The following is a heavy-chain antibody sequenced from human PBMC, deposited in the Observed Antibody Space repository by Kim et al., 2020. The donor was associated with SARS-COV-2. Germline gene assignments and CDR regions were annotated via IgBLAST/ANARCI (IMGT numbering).Heavy chain of an antibody. CDR2: INPGGVST. CDR1: GYTFTSYY. CDR3: ARDLSYYYDSSGYSLHDYYGMDV. D-gene: IGHD3-22*01. V-gene: IGHV1-46*01. J-gene: IGHJ6*02. Sequence: ASVKVSCKASGYTFTSYYIHWVRQAPGQGLEWMGIINPGGVSTSYAQKFQGRVTMTRDTSTSTVYMDLSSLRSEDTAVYYCARDLSYYYDSSGYSLHDYYGMDVWGQGTTVTVSS.